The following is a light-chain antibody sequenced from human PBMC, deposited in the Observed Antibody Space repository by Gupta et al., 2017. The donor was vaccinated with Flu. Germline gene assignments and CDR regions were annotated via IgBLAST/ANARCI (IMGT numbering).Light chain of an antibody. CDR3: FSTDNSGNNRV. CDR1: ALPKKY. CDR2: EDS. V-gene: IGLV3-10*01. Sequence: SYELTQPPSVSVSPGQTARITCSGDALPKKYAYWYQQKSGQAPVLVIYEDSKRPSGIPARFSGSTSGTMASLTISEAQVEDEADYYCFSTDNSGNNRVFGGGTKLTVL. J-gene: IGLJ3*02.